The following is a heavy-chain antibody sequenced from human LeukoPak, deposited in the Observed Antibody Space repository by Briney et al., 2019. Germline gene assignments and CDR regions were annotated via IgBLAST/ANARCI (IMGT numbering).Heavy chain of an antibody. Sequence: SVKVSCKASGGTFSSYAISWVRQAPGQGLEWMGRIIPILGIANYAQKFQGRATITADKSTSTAYMELSSLRSEDTAVYYCRGGESGDYYYGMDVWGQGTTVTVSS. CDR3: RGGESGDYYYGMDV. D-gene: IGHD3-10*01. CDR1: GGTFSSYA. V-gene: IGHV1-69*04. J-gene: IGHJ6*02. CDR2: IIPILGIA.